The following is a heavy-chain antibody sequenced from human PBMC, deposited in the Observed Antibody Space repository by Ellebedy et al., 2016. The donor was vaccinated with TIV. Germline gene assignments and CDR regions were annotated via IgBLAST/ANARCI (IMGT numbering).Heavy chain of an antibody. CDR2: IKQDGSEK. CDR1: GFTFSNYW. D-gene: IGHD6-19*01. CDR3: ARDQWLGSAYYFDY. V-gene: IGHV3-7*01. J-gene: IGHJ4*02. Sequence: GESLKISCAASGFTFSNYWMSWVRQAPGKGLEWVANIKQDGSEKYYVDSVKGRFSISRDNAKNSLYLQMNSLRPEDTAVYYCARDQWLGSAYYFDYWGQGTLLTVSS.